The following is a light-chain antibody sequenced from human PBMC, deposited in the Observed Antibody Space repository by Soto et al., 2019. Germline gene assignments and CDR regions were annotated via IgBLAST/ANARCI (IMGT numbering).Light chain of an antibody. Sequence: QSALIQPPSASGSPGQSVTISCTGTSSDVGAFNYVSWYQQHPVKAPKLMIYEVSKRPSGVPDRFSGSKSGNTASLTVSGLQAEDEADYYCSSYAGSNAVVFGGGTKLTVL. CDR1: SSDVGAFNY. J-gene: IGLJ2*01. V-gene: IGLV2-8*01. CDR2: EVS. CDR3: SSYAGSNAVV.